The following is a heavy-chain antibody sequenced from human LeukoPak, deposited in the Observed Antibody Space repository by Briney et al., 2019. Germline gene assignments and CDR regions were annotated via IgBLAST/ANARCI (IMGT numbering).Heavy chain of an antibody. CDR3: ARSADFWSGLDF. Sequence: GGSLRLSCAASGFHFDAYAMHWVRQAPGKGLEWVSGISWNSGKMAYADSVEGRFTISRDNAENSLYLQMTSLRPEDMALYYCARSADFWSGLDFWGQGTLVTVSS. V-gene: IGHV3-9*03. CDR2: ISWNSGKM. D-gene: IGHD3-3*01. J-gene: IGHJ4*02. CDR1: GFHFDAYA.